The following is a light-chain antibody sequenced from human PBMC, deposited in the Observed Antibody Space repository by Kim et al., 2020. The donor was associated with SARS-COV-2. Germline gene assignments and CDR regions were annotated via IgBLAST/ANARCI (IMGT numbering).Light chain of an antibody. CDR2: DVS. CDR3: SSYTRSSTYV. CDR1: SSDVGGYNY. Sequence: QSALTQPASVSGSPGQSITISCTGTSSDVGGYNYVSWYQQHPGKAPKLMIYDVSKRPSGVSNRFSGSKSDNTASLTISGLQAEDEADYYCSSYTRSSTYVFGTGTKVTVL. J-gene: IGLJ1*01. V-gene: IGLV2-14*01.